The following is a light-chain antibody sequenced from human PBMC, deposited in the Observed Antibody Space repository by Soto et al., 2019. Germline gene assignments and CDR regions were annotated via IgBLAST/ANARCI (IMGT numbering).Light chain of an antibody. CDR3: QQTDSYPST. J-gene: IGKJ4*01. CDR2: AAS. Sequence: DIQMTQSPSSLSASVGDRVTITCRASQNIANFLNWYQQKPGKAPKLLIYAASSLQTGVPSRFSGSGSATDFTLTINSLQPEDFATYYCQQTDSYPSTFGGGTKVEI. V-gene: IGKV1-39*01. CDR1: QNIANF.